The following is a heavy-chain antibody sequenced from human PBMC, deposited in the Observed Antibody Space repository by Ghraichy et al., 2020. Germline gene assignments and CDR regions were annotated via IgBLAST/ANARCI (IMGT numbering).Heavy chain of an antibody. D-gene: IGHD2-15*01. CDR2: IKQDGRDT. Sequence: GGSLRLSCLASGFTLSHNYITWVRQIPGKGLEWVANIKQDGRDTHYVDSVRGRFTISRDNARNSVFLQMNSLRAEDTALYFCARESVVDSRDDAFDLWGQGTMVTVSS. CDR1: GFTLSHNY. J-gene: IGHJ3*01. CDR3: ARESVVDSRDDAFDL. V-gene: IGHV3-7*03.